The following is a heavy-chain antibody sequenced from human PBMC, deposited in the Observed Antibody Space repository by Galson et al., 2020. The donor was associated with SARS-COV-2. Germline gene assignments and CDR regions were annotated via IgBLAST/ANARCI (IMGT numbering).Heavy chain of an antibody. V-gene: IGHV4-59*13. D-gene: IGHD3-10*01. CDR1: GGSISSYY. CDR3: ARGEGGYYYGSGTGWFDP. CDR2: IYYSGST. J-gene: IGHJ5*02. Sequence: SETLSLSCTVSGGSISSYYWSWIRQPPGKGLEWIGYIYYSGSTNYNPSLKSRVTISVDTSKNQFSLKLSSVTAADTAVYSCARGEGGYYYGSGTGWFDPWGQGTLVSVSS.